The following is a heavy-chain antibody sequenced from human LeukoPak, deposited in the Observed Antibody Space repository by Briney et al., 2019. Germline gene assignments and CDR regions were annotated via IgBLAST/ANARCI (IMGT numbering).Heavy chain of an antibody. Sequence: GGSLRLSCAASGFTFSSYAVHWVRQAPGKGLEWVAVISYDGSNKYYADSVKGRFTISRDNSKNTLYLQMNSLRAEDTAVYYCARDIAVAGTYWGQGTLVTVSS. D-gene: IGHD6-19*01. J-gene: IGHJ4*02. CDR1: GFTFSSYA. CDR3: ARDIAVAGTY. CDR2: ISYDGSNK. V-gene: IGHV3-30-3*01.